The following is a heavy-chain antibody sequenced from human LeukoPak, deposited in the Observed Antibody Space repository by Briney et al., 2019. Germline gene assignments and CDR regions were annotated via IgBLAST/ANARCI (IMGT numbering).Heavy chain of an antibody. V-gene: IGHV1-69*04. CDR1: GGTFSSYA. CDR2: IIPIFGIA. CDR3: ARESRSGYDWDY. Sequence: SVKVPCKASGGTFSSYAISWVRQAPGQGLEWMGRIIPIFGIANYAQKFQGRVTITADKSTSTAYMGLSSLRSEDTAVYYCARESRSGYDWDYWGQGTLVTVSS. D-gene: IGHD6-25*01. J-gene: IGHJ4*02.